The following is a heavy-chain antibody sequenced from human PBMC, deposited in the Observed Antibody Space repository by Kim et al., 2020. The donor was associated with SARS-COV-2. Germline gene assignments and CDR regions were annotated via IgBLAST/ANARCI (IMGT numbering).Heavy chain of an antibody. CDR3: ARVGAQWLAQYAFDI. D-gene: IGHD6-19*01. Sequence: QKFQGRVTMTRDTSISTAYMELSRLRSDDTAVYYCARVGAQWLAQYAFDIWGQGTMVTVSS. V-gene: IGHV1-2*02. J-gene: IGHJ3*02.